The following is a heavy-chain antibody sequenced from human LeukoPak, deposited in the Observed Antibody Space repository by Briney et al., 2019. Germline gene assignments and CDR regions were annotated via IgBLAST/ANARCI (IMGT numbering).Heavy chain of an antibody. CDR1: GGSISSYY. CDR3: ARAPLSGTYYTDAFDI. CDR2: IYYSGST. D-gene: IGHD1-26*01. V-gene: IGHV4-59*12. Sequence: SETLSLTCTVSGGSISSYYWSWIRQPPGKGLEWIGYIYYSGSTNYNPSLKSRVTISPDKSKNQFSLTLTSVTAADTAVYFCARAPLSGTYYTDAFDIWGQGTMVTVSS. J-gene: IGHJ3*02.